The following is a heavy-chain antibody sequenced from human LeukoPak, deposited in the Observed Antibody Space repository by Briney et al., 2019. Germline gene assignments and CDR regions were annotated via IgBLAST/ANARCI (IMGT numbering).Heavy chain of an antibody. CDR2: INPNSGGT. V-gene: IGHV1-2*06. J-gene: IGHJ4*02. CDR1: GYTFTGYY. D-gene: IGHD1-26*01. Sequence: ASVKVSCKASGYTFTGYYMHWVRQAPGQGLEWIGRINPNSGGTNYAQKFQGRVTMTRDTSISTAYMELSRLRSDDTAVYYCAKGGSYSADYFDYWGQGTLVTVSS. CDR3: AKGGSYSADYFDY.